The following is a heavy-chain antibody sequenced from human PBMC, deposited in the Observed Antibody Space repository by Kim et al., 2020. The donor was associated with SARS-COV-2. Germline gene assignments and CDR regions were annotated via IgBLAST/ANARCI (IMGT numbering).Heavy chain of an antibody. CDR2: INHSGRT. CDR3: ASRLSNTSGWGSHYCDL. CDR1: GGSFSGDY. J-gene: IGHJ1*01. Sequence: SETLSRTCAVYGGSFSGDYWSWIRQPPGKGLEWIGEINHSGRTNYNPSLKSRVTISVDTSKNQFSLKLTSVTAADAALYFCASRLSNTSGWGSHYCDLWGQGVLVTVSS. D-gene: IGHD3-10*01. V-gene: IGHV4-34*01.